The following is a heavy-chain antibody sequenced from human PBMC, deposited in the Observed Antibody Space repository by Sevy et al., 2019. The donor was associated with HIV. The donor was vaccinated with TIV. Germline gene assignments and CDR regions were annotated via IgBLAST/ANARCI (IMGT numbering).Heavy chain of an antibody. CDR3: TPLSDIGGCCFGF. CDR2: IKRKTAGGTT. J-gene: IGHJ3*01. Sequence: GGSLRLSCAASGFTFRNAWMSWVRQAPGKGLEWVGRIKRKTAGGTTDYAAPVKDRFTISRDDSKNTLYLQMNILKIEDHALYYCTPLSDIGGCCFGFWGQGTMVTVSS. V-gene: IGHV3-15*01. CDR1: GFTFRNAW.